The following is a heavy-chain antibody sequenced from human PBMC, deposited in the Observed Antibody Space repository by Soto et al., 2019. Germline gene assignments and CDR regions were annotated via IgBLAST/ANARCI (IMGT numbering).Heavy chain of an antibody. CDR2: ISAYNGNT. J-gene: IGHJ6*02. CDR3: AGVDSSSWGGGPSYCYGMDV. Sequence: QVQLVQSGAEVKKPGASVKVSCKASGYTFTSYGISWVRQAPGQGLEWMGWISAYNGNTNYAQKLQGRVTMTTDTSXXTXYXXLRSLRSDDTAVYYCAGVDSSSWGGGPSYCYGMDVWGQGTTVTVSS. V-gene: IGHV1-18*01. D-gene: IGHD6-13*01. CDR1: GYTFTSYG.